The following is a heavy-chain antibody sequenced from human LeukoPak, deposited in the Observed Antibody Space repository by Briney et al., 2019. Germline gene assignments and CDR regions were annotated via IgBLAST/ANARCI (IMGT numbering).Heavy chain of an antibody. Sequence: GGSLRLSCAASGFTFSSYSMNWVRQAPGKGLEWVSSISSSSSYIYYADSVKGRFTVSRDNAKNSLYLQMNSLRAEDTAVYYCARFSASPGYLAKGPIAAVGEFDYWGQGTLVTVSS. CDR2: ISSSSSYI. V-gene: IGHV3-21*01. CDR3: ARFSASPGYLAKGPIAAVGEFDY. CDR1: GFTFSSYS. J-gene: IGHJ4*02. D-gene: IGHD6-13*01.